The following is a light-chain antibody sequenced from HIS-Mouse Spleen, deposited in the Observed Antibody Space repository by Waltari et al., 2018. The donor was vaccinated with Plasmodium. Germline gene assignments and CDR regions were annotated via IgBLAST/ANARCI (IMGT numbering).Light chain of an antibody. CDR1: QGIRND. J-gene: IGKJ2*01. Sequence: AIQLTQSPSSLSASVGARVTIPCRASQGIRNDLGWYQQKPGKAPKLLISAASSLQSGVPSRFSGSGAGTDFTLTISSLQPEDFATYYCLQDYNYPYTFGQGTKLEIK. CDR2: AAS. CDR3: LQDYNYPYT. V-gene: IGKV1-6*01.